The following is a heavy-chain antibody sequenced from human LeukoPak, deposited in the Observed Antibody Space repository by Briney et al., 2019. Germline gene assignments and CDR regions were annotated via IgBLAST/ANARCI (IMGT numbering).Heavy chain of an antibody. D-gene: IGHD2-21*02. V-gene: IGHV4-39*01. CDR3: ARHDSYYYYGMDV. J-gene: IGHJ6*02. Sequence: SSETLSLTCTVSGGSISSSSYYWGWIRQPPGKGLEWIGSIYYSGSTYYNPSLKSRVTISVDTSKNQFSLKLSSVTAADTAVYYCARHDSYYYYGMDVWGQGTTVTVSS. CDR1: GGSISSSSYY. CDR2: IYYSGST.